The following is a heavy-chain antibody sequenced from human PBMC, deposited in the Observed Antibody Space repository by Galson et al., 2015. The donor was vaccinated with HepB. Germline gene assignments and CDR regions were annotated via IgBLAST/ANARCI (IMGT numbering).Heavy chain of an antibody. J-gene: IGHJ4*02. CDR2: INPSGGST. Sequence: SVKVSCKASGYTFTSYYMHWVRQAPGQGLEWMGIINPSGGSTSYAQKLQGRVTMTRDTSTSTVYMELSSLRSEDTAVYYCAIAVAGLGRYFDYWGQGTLVTVSS. V-gene: IGHV1-46*04. CDR3: AIAVAGLGRYFDY. CDR1: GYTFTSYY. D-gene: IGHD6-19*01.